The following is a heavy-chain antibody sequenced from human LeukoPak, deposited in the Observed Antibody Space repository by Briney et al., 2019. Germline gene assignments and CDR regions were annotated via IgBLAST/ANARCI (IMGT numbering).Heavy chain of an antibody. Sequence: GGSLRLSCAASGFTFSSNAMSWVRKAPGKGLEWVSAISGGGDNTYYADSVKGRFTISRDNSKNTLYLQMNSLRAEDTALYYCAKLTYYDFWSGYQYFQHWGQGTLVTVSS. CDR1: GFTFSSNA. CDR3: AKLTYYDFWSGYQYFQH. J-gene: IGHJ1*01. CDR2: ISGGGDNT. V-gene: IGHV3-23*01. D-gene: IGHD3-3*01.